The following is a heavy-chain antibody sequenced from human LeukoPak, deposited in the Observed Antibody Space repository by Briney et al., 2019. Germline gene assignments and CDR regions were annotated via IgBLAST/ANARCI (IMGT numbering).Heavy chain of an antibody. V-gene: IGHV3-21*01. J-gene: IGHJ4*02. CDR3: ARDFVVYSGSCGLDY. D-gene: IGHD1-26*01. CDR2: ISSSSSYI. CDR1: GFTFSSYS. Sequence: GGSLRLSCAASGFTFSSYSMNWVRQAPGKGLEWVSSISSSSSYIYYADSVKGRFTISRDNAKNSLYLQMNSLRAEDTAVYYCARDFVVYSGSCGLDYWGQGTLVTVSS.